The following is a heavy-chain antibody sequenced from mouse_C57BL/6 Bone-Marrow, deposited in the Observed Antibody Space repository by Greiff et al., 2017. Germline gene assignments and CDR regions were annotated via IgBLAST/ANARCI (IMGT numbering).Heavy chain of an antibody. CDR3: ARSGRLRRGYAMDY. J-gene: IGHJ4*01. CDR2: IYPRSGNT. Sequence: VKLQESGAELARPGASVKLSCKASGYTFTSYGISWVKQRTGQGLEWIGEIYPRSGNTYYNEKFKGKATLTADKSSSTAYMELRSLTSEDSAVYFCARSGRLRRGYAMDYWGQGTSVTVSS. D-gene: IGHD2-4*01. V-gene: IGHV1-81*01. CDR1: GYTFTSYG.